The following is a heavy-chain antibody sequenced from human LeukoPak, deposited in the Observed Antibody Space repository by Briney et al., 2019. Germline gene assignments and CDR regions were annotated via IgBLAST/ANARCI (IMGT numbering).Heavy chain of an antibody. D-gene: IGHD5-12*01. Sequence: SETLSLTCTVSGGAIVSSNYYWGWVRQPPGKGLEWIGSIYYSGSTNYNPSLKSRVTISVDTSQNQFSLKLSSVTAGDTAVYYCARRRIVATIDYWGQGILVTASS. CDR2: IYYSGST. CDR1: GGAIVSSNYY. CDR3: ARRRIVATIDY. V-gene: IGHV4-39*01. J-gene: IGHJ4*02.